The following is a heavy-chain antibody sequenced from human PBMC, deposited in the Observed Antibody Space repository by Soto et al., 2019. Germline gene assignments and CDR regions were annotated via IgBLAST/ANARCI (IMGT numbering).Heavy chain of an antibody. CDR2: INSDGSST. V-gene: IGHV3-74*01. CDR3: ARERMAPGVTPRYYYGMDV. J-gene: IGHJ6*01. D-gene: IGHD3-10*01. CDR1: GFTFSSYW. Sequence: VGSLRLSCAASGFTFSSYWMHWVRQAPGKGLVWVSRINSDGSSTSYADSVKGRFTISRDNAKKTLYLQMNSLRAEDTAVYYCARERMAPGVTPRYYYGMDVWGPETTVTVAS.